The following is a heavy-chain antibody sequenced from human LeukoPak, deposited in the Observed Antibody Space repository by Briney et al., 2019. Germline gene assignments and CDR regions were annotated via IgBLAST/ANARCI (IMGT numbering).Heavy chain of an antibody. V-gene: IGHV3-15*01. CDR2: IMSNPAGGTT. CDR1: GFIFHNAH. CDR3: TTLAYDVHY. J-gene: IGHJ4*02. D-gene: IGHD3-3*01. Sequence: GGSLRLSCGASGFIFHNAHMTWVRQAPGKGLEWVGRIMSNPAGGTTDYGAAVKGRFTISRDDSRNLLYLHLTDVRADDTAVYYRTTLAYDVHYWGRGTLVTVSS.